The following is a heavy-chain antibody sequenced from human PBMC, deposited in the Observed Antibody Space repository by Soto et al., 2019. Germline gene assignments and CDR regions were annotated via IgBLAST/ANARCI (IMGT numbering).Heavy chain of an antibody. CDR1: GFTFSNYS. CDR3: THLLSLAHPYSYL. J-gene: IGHJ4*02. CDR2: IKSQASGGTI. V-gene: IGHV3-15*01. D-gene: IGHD2-21*01. Sequence: PGGSLRLSCAASGFTFSNYSMSWVRQAPGKRLEWVGRIKSQASGGTIDYAAPVKGRFTISRDDSKNTVYLQMDSLKTEDTAVYYCTHLLSLAHPYSYLWGQGTQVTVSS.